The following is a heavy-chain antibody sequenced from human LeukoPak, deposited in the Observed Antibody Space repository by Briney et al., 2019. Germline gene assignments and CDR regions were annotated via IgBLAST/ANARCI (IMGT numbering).Heavy chain of an antibody. Sequence: GGSLRLSCTASGFTFSDYFVNWVRLTPGKRLEWISYISVSGNTVYYADSVRGRFSISRDFAGNSVYLQMNSLRVDDAAVYYCSRWGGSTGVFDIWGQGTLVTVSS. CDR3: SRWGGSTGVFDI. J-gene: IGHJ3*02. CDR1: GFTFSDYF. CDR2: ISVSGNTV. V-gene: IGHV3-11*04. D-gene: IGHD3-3*01.